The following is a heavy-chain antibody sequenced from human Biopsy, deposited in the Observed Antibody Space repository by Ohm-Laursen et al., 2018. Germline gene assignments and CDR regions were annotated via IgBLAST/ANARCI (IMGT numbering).Heavy chain of an antibody. CDR2: FRFEDRI. J-gene: IGHJ4*02. V-gene: IGHV4-59*01. CDR1: GESMGTYY. D-gene: IGHD1-26*01. CDR3: ALGGGSYVNFDY. Sequence: TLSLTCTVSGESMGTYYWTWIRQPPGKGLEWIGYFRFEDRISYNSSLKSRVTISADTSKNQFSLRLSSVTAADTAVYYCALGGGSYVNFDYWGQGTLVTVSS.